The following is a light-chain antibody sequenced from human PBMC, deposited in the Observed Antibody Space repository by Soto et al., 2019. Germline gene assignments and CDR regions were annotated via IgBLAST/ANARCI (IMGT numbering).Light chain of an antibody. V-gene: IGKV3-15*01. CDR2: GAS. CDR1: RDISNN. J-gene: IGKJ1*01. CDR3: QQYTSWQT. Sequence: EILMTHSPATLSVSPGGRATLSCRASRDISNNLAWYQQRPGQPPRLLIYGASTRATGVPARFSGSGWGTEFTLTITGLQSDDFAVYYCQQYTSWQTFGQGTKVDIK.